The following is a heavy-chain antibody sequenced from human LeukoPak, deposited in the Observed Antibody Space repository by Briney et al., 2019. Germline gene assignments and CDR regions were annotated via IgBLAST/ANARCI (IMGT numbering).Heavy chain of an antibody. CDR2: ISGSGGST. V-gene: IGHV3-23*01. CDR3: AKELSSSGWYGVMIY. J-gene: IGHJ4*02. Sequence: GGSLRLSCAASGLTFSSYAMSWVRQAPGKGLEWVSAISGSGGSTYYADSVKGRFTISRDNSKNTLYLQMNSQRAEDTAVYYCAKELSSSGWYGVMIYWGQGTLVTVSS. D-gene: IGHD6-19*01. CDR1: GLTFSSYA.